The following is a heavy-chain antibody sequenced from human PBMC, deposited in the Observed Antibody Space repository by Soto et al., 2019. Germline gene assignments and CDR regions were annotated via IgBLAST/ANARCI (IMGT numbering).Heavy chain of an antibody. V-gene: IGHV3-21*01. CDR2: ISSSSNYI. CDR3: ARDQMATTPFAP. J-gene: IGHJ5*02. D-gene: IGHD5-12*01. Sequence: GGSLRLSCAASGFTFSSYSMNWVRQAPGKGLEWVSSISSSSNYIYYADSVKGRFTISRDNAKNSLYLQMNSLRAEDTAVYYCARDQMATTPFAPWGQGTLVTVSP. CDR1: GFTFSSYS.